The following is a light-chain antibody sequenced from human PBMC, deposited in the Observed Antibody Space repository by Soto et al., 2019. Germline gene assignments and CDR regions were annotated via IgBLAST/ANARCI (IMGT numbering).Light chain of an antibody. CDR2: EVS. Sequence: QSALTQSASVSGSPGQSIAISCTGTSSDIGSYNYVSWYQQHPGKAPKLMFHEVSNRPSGVSDRFSGSKSGNTASLTISGLHADDEADYYCSSHTTYSTRVFGTGTKLTVL. CDR1: SSDIGSYNY. CDR3: SSHTTYSTRV. V-gene: IGLV2-14*01. J-gene: IGLJ1*01.